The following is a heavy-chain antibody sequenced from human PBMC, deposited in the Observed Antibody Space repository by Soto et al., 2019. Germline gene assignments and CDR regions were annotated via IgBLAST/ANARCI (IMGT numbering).Heavy chain of an antibody. V-gene: IGHV4-31*03. CDR2: IYYSGST. J-gene: IGHJ2*01. CDR3: ARQGELSSGYYWYFDL. CDR1: GGSISSGGYY. D-gene: IGHD3-22*01. Sequence: QVQLQESGPGLVKPSQTLSLTCTVSGGSISSGGYYWSWIRQHPGKGLEWIGYIYYSGSTYYNPSLKSRVTISVDTSKNQFSLKLSSVTAADTAVYYCARQGELSSGYYWYFDLWGRGTLVTVSS.